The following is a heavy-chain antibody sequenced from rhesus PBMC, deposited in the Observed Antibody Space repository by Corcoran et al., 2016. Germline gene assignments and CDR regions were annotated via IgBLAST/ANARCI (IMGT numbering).Heavy chain of an antibody. V-gene: IGHV4S7*01. CDR3: ARVGISAGHQGDL. Sequence: QVQLQESGPGLVKPSETLSLPCAVSGGSICDNYYWNWLRHPPVQGLEWIGKIYGGSGNTYYNPSLKSRVSISKDTSKNQFSLKVSSVTAADTAVFYCARVGISAGHQGDLWGQGLLVTVSA. CDR1: GGSICDNYY. D-gene: IGHD6-13*01. CDR2: IYGGSGNT. J-gene: IGHJ4*01.